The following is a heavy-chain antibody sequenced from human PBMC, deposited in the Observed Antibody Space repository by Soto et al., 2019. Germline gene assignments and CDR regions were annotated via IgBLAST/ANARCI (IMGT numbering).Heavy chain of an antibody. D-gene: IGHD4-17*01. J-gene: IGHJ6*02. CDR1: GGTFSSYA. CDR2: IIPSFGTA. CDR3: AVTVTTHYGMDV. V-gene: IGHV1-69*01. Sequence: QVQLVQSGAEVKKPGSSVKVSCKASGGTFSSYAISWVRQAPGQGLEWMGGIIPSFGTANFAQKFQGRVTITADESTSTAYMELSSLRSEDTAVYYCAVTVTTHYGMDVWGQGTTVTVSS.